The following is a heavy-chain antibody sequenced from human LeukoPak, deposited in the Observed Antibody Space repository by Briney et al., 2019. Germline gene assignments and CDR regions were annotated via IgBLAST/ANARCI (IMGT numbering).Heavy chain of an antibody. J-gene: IGHJ4*02. CDR3: ATYRQVLLPFES. CDR2: ISGSGSST. D-gene: IGHD2-8*02. CDR1: GFTFSTYA. Sequence: GGSLRLSCAASGFTFSTYAMTWVRQAPGQGLEWVSSISGSGSSTYYADSVRGRFTISRDNSKSTLSLQMNSLRAEDTAIYYCATYRQVLLPFESWGQGTLVTVSS. V-gene: IGHV3-23*01.